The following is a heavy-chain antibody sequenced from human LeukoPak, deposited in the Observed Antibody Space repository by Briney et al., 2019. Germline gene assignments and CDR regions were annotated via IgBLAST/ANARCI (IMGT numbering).Heavy chain of an antibody. CDR3: ARATADTFGYFKP. CDR1: GDSVSSNNAA. V-gene: IGHV6-1*01. Sequence: SQTLSLTCAISGDSVSSNNAAWNWIRQSPSRGLEWLGRTYYRSKWYYDYAVSLKSRITISPDTSRNQFSLQLNSVTPEDAAVYYCARATADTFGYFKPWDQGTLVTVSS. CDR2: TYYRSKWYY. J-gene: IGHJ1*01. D-gene: IGHD6-13*01.